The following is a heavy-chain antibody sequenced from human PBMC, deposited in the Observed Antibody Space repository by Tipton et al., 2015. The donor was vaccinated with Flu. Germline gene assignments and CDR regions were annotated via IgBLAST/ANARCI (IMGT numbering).Heavy chain of an antibody. CDR2: LYDSGIT. CDR3: AKVKFGWVES. V-gene: IGHV4-39*07. D-gene: IGHD3-16*01. CDR1: GGSIGSSTYY. Sequence: LRLSCTVFGGSIGSSTYYWGWIRQPPGKRLEWIGSLYDSGITYYNPSLKSRVTISLDTSKNQFSLKLISVTAADTAVYYCAKVKFGWVESWAQGTLVTVSS. J-gene: IGHJ5*01.